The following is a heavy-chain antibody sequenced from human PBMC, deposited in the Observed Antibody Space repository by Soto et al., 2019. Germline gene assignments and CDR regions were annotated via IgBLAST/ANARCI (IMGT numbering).Heavy chain of an antibody. J-gene: IGHJ6*02. CDR1: GGTFSTYA. CDR2: IIPMFGTA. Sequence: QVQLVQSGAEVKKPGSSVKVSCKASGGTFSTYAISWVRQAPGQGLEWMGGIIPMFGTANYAQKFQGRVTITADESTSKAYMELSSLRSEDTAVFYCARRYCISSSCYLYGMDVWGQGTTVTVSS. D-gene: IGHD2-15*01. V-gene: IGHV1-69*12. CDR3: ARRYCISSSCYLYGMDV.